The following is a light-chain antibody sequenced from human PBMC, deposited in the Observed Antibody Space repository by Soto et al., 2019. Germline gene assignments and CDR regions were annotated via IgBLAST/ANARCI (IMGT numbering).Light chain of an antibody. J-gene: IGLJ3*02. Sequence: QSALTQPASVSGSPGQSITISCTGTSSDVGDYNFVSWYQQYPGKAPKLLIYEVSNRPSGVSNRFSGSKSGNTASLPISGLQAEDEADYYCSSFTPSNTWVFGGGTKLTVL. CDR3: SSFTPSNTWV. CDR1: SSDVGDYNF. V-gene: IGLV2-14*01. CDR2: EVS.